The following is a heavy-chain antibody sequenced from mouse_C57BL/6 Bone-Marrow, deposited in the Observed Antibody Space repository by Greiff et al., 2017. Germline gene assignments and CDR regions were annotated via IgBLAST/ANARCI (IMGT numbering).Heavy chain of an antibody. CDR2: INPNNGGT. J-gene: IGHJ4*01. CDR3: ASYGNYAYCYAMDY. V-gene: IGHV1-22*01. CDR1: GYTFTDYN. Sequence: VQLQQSGPELVKPGASVKMSCKASGYTFTDYNMHWVKQSHGKSLEWIGYINPNNGGTSYNQKFKGKATLTVNKSSSTAYMELRSLTSEDSAVYYGASYGNYAYCYAMDYWGQGTSVTVAS. D-gene: IGHD2-1*01.